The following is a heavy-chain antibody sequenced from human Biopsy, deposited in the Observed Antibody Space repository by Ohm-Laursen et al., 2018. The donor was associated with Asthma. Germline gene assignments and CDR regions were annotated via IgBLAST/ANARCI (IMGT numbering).Heavy chain of an antibody. J-gene: IGHJ4*02. Sequence: SLRLSCAASGFTFRNFGMHWVRQAPGKGLEWVALISSDDREWYADSVKGRFTISRDNSKNTLDLQMNSLRGDDTAVYYCVRWRSGYPDHYSDFWGLGTLVTVSS. CDR2: ISSDDRE. CDR3: VRWRSGYPDHYSDF. CDR1: GFTFRNFG. V-gene: IGHV3-30*03. D-gene: IGHD2-21*01.